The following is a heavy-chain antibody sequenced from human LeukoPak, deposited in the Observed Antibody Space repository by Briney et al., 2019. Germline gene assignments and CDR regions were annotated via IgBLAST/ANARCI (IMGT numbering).Heavy chain of an antibody. J-gene: IGHJ6*02. CDR1: GFTVSSNY. CDR3: ARGGGLDV. V-gene: IGHV3-53*03. Sequence: GGSLRLSCAASGFTVSSNYMNWVRQAPGKGLEWVSVIYSGGSTYYADSVKGRFTISRDNAKNSLYLQVSNLRAEDTAVYFCARGGGLDVWGQGATVTVSS. CDR2: IYSGGST.